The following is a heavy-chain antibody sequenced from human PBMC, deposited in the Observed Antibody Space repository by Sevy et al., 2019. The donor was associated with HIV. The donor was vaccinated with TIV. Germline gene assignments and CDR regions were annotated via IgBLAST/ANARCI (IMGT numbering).Heavy chain of an antibody. CDR2: ISGSDGAI. V-gene: IGHV3-11*01. Sequence: GGSPRLSCVASGFTFSDYYMSWIRQAPGKGLEWVSYISGSDGAIYYADSVKGRFTISRDNTKNSLYLQMTSLTAEDTAVYYCARDHVKDGDLGDYYYFAMDVWGQGTTVTVSS. CDR3: ARDHVKDGDLGDYYYFAMDV. CDR1: GFTFSDYY. J-gene: IGHJ6*02. D-gene: IGHD4-17*01.